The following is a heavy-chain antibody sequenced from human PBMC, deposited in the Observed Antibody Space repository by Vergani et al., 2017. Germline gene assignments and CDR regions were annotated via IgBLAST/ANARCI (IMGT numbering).Heavy chain of an antibody. CDR2: ISSSSSTI. V-gene: IGHV3-48*01. J-gene: IGHJ6*04. D-gene: IGHD6-19*01. CDR3: ARVRYSSGWLDGMDV. CDR1: GFTFSSYS. Sequence: EVQLVESGGGLVQPGGSLRLSCAASGFTFSSYSMNWVRQAPGKGLEWVSYISSSSSTIYYADSVKGRFTISRDNAKNSLYLQMNSLRAEDTAVYYCARVRYSSGWLDGMDVWGKGTTVTVSS.